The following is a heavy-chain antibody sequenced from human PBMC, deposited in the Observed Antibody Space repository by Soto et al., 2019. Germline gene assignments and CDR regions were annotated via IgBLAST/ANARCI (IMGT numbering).Heavy chain of an antibody. D-gene: IGHD6-19*01. CDR2: IYHSGST. Sequence: QLQLQESRSGLVKPSQTLSLTCAVSGGSISSGGYSWSWIRQPPGKGLEWIGYIYHSGSTYYNPSLKSRVTISVDRSKNQFSLKLSSVTAADTAVYYCASAGGLGAVAADYWGQGTLVTVSS. CDR1: GGSISSGGYS. J-gene: IGHJ4*02. V-gene: IGHV4-30-2*01. CDR3: ASAGGLGAVAADY.